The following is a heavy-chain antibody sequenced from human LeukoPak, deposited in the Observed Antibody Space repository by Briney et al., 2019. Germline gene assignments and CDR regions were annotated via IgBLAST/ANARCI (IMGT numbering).Heavy chain of an antibody. Sequence: GESLKISCKGSGYTFANYWIGWVRQMPGKGLEWMGIIYSGDSDTRYSPSFQGQVTISADKSISTAYLQWSSLKASDTAMYYCARPEGFEVRPDAFDIWGQGTMVTVSS. CDR2: IYSGDSDT. CDR3: ARPEGFEVRPDAFDI. D-gene: IGHD1-14*01. CDR1: GYTFANYW. J-gene: IGHJ3*02. V-gene: IGHV5-51*01.